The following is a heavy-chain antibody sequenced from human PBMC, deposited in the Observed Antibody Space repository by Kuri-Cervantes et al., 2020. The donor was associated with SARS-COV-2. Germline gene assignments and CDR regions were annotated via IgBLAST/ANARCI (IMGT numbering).Heavy chain of an antibody. V-gene: IGHV1-46*01. CDR1: GYTFTSYY. CDR3: ARWGVYYFDY. D-gene: IGHD3-16*01. Sequence: ASVKVSCKASGYTFTSYYIHWVRQAPGQGLEWMGIINPSGGSTNYAQKFQGRVTMTRDTSTSRVYLELSSLRSEDTDMYYCARWGVYYFDYWGQGTLVTVSS. J-gene: IGHJ4*02. CDR2: INPSGGST.